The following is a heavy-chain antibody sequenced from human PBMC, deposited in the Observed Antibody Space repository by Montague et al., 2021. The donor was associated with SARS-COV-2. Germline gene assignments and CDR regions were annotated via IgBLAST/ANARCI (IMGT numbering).Heavy chain of an antibody. CDR1: GGSVSSSSYD. J-gene: IGHJ4*03. D-gene: IGHD1-26*01. CDR2: VSDSGST. V-gene: IGHV4-39*07. CDR3: AGRLSGNHVRGDY. Sequence: SETLSLTCSVSGGSVSSSSYDWGWIRPPPGKGLEWIGTVSDSGSTSYNPSLKSRVTISVDTPKNQFSLKLSSVTAADTAVYYCAGRLSGNHVRGDYWGHGTLVTVSS.